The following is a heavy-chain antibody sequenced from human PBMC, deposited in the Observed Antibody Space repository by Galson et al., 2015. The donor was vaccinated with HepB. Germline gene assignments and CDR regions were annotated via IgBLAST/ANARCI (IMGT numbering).Heavy chain of an antibody. V-gene: IGHV1-46*01. Sequence: SVKVSCKASGYTFTSYYMHWVRQAPGQGLEWMGIINPSGGSTSYAQKFQGRVTMTRDTSTSTVYMELSSLRSEDTAVYYCARDLRLRGGEDGIDYWGQGTLVTVSS. D-gene: IGHD2-21*01. CDR3: ARDLRLRGGEDGIDY. CDR1: GYTFTSYY. CDR2: INPSGGST. J-gene: IGHJ4*02.